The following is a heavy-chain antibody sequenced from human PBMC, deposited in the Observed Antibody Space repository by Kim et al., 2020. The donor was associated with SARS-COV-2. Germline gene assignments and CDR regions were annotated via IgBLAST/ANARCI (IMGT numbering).Heavy chain of an antibody. D-gene: IGHD6-19*01. CDR1: GFTFSSYG. J-gene: IGHJ4*02. Sequence: GGSLRLSCAASGFTFSSYGMSWVRQAPGKGLEWVAVIRYNGGSTYYADSVKGRFTISRDNSKNTLYLQMNSLRAEDTAVYYCARDGGGWYGAVDYWGQGTLVTVSS. CDR2: IRYNGGST. CDR3: ARDGGGWYGAVDY. V-gene: IGHV3-33*08.